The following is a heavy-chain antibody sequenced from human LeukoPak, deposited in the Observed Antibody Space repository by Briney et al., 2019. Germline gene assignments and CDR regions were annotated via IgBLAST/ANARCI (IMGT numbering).Heavy chain of an antibody. D-gene: IGHD1-26*01. Sequence: SETLSLTCTVSGGSISSSGYYWGWIRQPPGKGLEWFASIYYSGSTYYNPSLKSRVTISVDTSKNQLSLKLSSLTAADTAVYYCARHEYSGSYYGLSWFDPWGQGTLVTVSS. CDR2: IYYSGST. CDR1: GGSISSSGYY. CDR3: ARHEYSGSYYGLSWFDP. V-gene: IGHV4-39*01. J-gene: IGHJ5*02.